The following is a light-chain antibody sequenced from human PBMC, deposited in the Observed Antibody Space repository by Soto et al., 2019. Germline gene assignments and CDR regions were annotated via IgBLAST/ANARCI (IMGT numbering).Light chain of an antibody. CDR1: QSINSY. V-gene: IGKV1-39*01. CDR3: QQSYNTPST. Sequence: DIQMTQSPSSLSASVGDRVTITCRASQSINSYLNWYQQKPGKAPKLLIYAASSLQSGVPSRFSGSGSGTAFTLTISSLQPEDFATYYCQQSYNTPSTFGQGTRLEIK. CDR2: AAS. J-gene: IGKJ5*01.